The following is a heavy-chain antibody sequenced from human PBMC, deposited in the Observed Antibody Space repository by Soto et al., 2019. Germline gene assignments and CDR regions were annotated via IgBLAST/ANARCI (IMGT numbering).Heavy chain of an antibody. CDR2: INPSDSYT. V-gene: IGHV5-10-1*01. D-gene: IGHD2-2*01. J-gene: IGHJ6*02. CDR3: ARRLGYCSSTSCYYYYGMDV. Sequence: GESLKISCKGSGYSFTSYWISWVRQMPGKGLEWMGRINPSDSYTNYSPSFQGHVTISADKSISTAYLQWSSLKASDTAMYYCARRLGYCSSTSCYYYYGMDVWGQGTTVTVSS. CDR1: GYSFTSYW.